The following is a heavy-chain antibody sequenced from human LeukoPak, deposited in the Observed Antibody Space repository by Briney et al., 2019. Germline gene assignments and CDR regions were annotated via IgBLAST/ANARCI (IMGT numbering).Heavy chain of an antibody. J-gene: IGHJ5*02. CDR1: GDSISSSRYV. Sequence: SETLSLTCSVSGDSISSSRYVWGWIRQPPGKGLDWIGSIYCTGSTYYNPSLKSRVTISMDTSKNKFSLRLSSVTAADTAVYYCARGLPFYDFWSGYLNPWGQGPLVIVSS. V-gene: IGHV4-39*07. CDR3: ARGLPFYDFWSGYLNP. D-gene: IGHD3-3*01. CDR2: IYCTGST.